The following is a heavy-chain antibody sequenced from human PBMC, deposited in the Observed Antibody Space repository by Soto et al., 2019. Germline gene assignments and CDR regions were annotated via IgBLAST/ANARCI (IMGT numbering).Heavy chain of an antibody. CDR2: IYWDDDK. CDR3: AHAGDYDLLTCDH. CDR1: GFSLSTYHMG. V-gene: IGHV2-5*02. Sequence: QITLKESGPTLVRPAQPLTLTCDFSGFSLSTYHMGVAWIRQPPGKALEWLALIYWDDDKRYSPSLKDRLAISKDTSSTQVVLTITNMDPGDTATYFCAHAGDYDLLTCDHWGPGTLVTVSS. J-gene: IGHJ4*02. D-gene: IGHD4-17*01.